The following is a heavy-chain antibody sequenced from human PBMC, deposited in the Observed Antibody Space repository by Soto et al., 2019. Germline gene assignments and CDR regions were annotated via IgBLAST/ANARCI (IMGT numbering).Heavy chain of an antibody. J-gene: IGHJ5*02. CDR3: ARCRDAFGFDP. V-gene: IGHV4-31*03. CDR2: IHYRGTT. CDR1: RPPPHTPPHH. D-gene: IGHD2-15*01. Sequence: QVQLQESGPGLPQPSQTPPLTCNVSRPPPHTPPHHPPPPPPLPRKGLEWIGYIHYRGTTSYNPALQGRVSISLDTSGHHFSLKLTSVTAADTAVYYCARCRDAFGFDPWGQGTLVTVSS.